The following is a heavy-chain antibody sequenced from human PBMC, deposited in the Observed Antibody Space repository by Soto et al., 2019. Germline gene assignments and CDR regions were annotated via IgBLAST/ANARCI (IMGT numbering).Heavy chain of an antibody. CDR3: ARDQFSSSWYYYYGMDV. V-gene: IGHV1-18*01. J-gene: IGHJ6*02. D-gene: IGHD6-13*01. Sequence: QVQLVQSGAEVKKPGASVKVSCKASGYTFTSYGISWVLQAPGQGLEWMGWISAYNGNTNYAQKLQGRVTMTTDTSTSTAYMELRSLRSDDTAVYYCARDQFSSSWYYYYGMDVWGQGTTVTVSS. CDR1: GYTFTSYG. CDR2: ISAYNGNT.